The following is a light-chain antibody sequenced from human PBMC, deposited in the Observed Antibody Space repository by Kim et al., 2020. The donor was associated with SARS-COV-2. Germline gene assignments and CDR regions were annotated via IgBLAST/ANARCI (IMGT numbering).Light chain of an antibody. J-gene: IGLJ2*01. V-gene: IGLV1-44*01. CDR2: SNN. CDR3: AAWDDSLNVVV. CDR1: SSNIGSNT. Sequence: QSVLTQPPSASGTPGQRVTISCSGSSSNIGSNTVNWYQQLPGKAPKLLIYSNNQRPSGVPDRFSGSKSGTSASLAISGLQSEDEADYYCAAWDDSLNVVVFGGGTKLTVL.